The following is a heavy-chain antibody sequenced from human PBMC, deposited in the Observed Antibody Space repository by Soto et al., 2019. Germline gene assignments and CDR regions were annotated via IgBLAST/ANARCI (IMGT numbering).Heavy chain of an antibody. D-gene: IGHD2-8*02. V-gene: IGHV3-30*18. CDR1: GFTYSNYA. Sequence: QVQLVESGGGVVQPGTSLRLSCVASGFTYSNYAMHWVRQVPGKGLEWLAVVSHDGTLYPYADSVKGRFSISRDNSRTTLYLQMNSVRPEDTAVYYCVKDRSDTWSFDYWGQGTLVTVSS. CDR2: VSHDGTL. CDR3: VKDRSDTWSFDY. J-gene: IGHJ4*02.